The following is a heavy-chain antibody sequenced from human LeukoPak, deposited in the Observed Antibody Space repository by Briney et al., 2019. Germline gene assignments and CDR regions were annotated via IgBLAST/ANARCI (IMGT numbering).Heavy chain of an antibody. CDR2: ISWNSGSI. V-gene: IGHV3-9*01. J-gene: IGHJ4*02. CDR3: AKEASVRYSSGWLDY. D-gene: IGHD6-19*01. CDR1: GFTFDDYA. Sequence: PGRSLRLSCAASGFTFDDYAMHWVRQAPGKGLEWVSGISWNSGSIGYADSVKGRFTISRDNAKNSLYLQMNSLRAGDTALYYCAKEASVRYSSGWLDYWGQGTLVTVSS.